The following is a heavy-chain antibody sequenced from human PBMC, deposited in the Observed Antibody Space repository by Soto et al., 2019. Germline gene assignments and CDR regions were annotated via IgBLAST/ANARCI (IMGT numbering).Heavy chain of an antibody. V-gene: IGHV1-69*01. D-gene: IGHD3-10*01. CDR3: ARDVGPKDIPMVRGVMGY. CDR1: GGTFSSYA. CDR2: IIPIFGTA. Sequence: QVQLVQSGAEVKKPGSSVKVSCKASGGTFSSYAISWVRQAPGQGLEWMGGIIPIFGTANYAQKFQGRVTITADESTSTGYLELSSLRSEDTALYYCARDVGPKDIPMVRGVMGYWGQGTLVTVSS. J-gene: IGHJ1*01.